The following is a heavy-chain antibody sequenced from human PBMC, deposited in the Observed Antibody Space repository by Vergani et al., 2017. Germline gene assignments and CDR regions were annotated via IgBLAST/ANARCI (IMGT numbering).Heavy chain of an antibody. V-gene: IGHV4-59*01. CDR3: ARDRDLYCRSTTSCHNWFDP. J-gene: IGHJ5*02. Sequence: QVQLQESGPGLVKPSETLSLTCTVSGAVIKDFYWSWFRQPPGKGLEWIGYVYYTGSTTYNPSLKSRVTIAVDTSNNQFSLRMTSLTAADTAIFYCARDRDLYCRSTTSCHNWFDPWGQGSLVTVSS. CDR1: GAVIKDFY. D-gene: IGHD2/OR15-2a*01. CDR2: VYYTGST.